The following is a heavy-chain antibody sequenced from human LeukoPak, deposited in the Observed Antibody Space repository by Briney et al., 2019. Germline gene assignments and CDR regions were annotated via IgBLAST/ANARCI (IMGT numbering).Heavy chain of an antibody. D-gene: IGHD3-3*01. CDR2: ISSSSSTI. CDR3: ARAYYDFWSGYYTGSAFDI. Sequence: GGSLRLSCAASGLTFSSHSMNWVRQAPGKGLEWVSYISSSSSTIYYADSVKGRFTISRDNAKNSLYLQMNSLRAEDTAVYYCARAYYDFWSGYYTGSAFDIWGQGTMVTVSS. J-gene: IGHJ3*02. V-gene: IGHV3-48*01. CDR1: GLTFSSHS.